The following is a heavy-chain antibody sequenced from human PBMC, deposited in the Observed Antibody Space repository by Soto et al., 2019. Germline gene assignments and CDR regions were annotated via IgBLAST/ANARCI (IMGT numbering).Heavy chain of an antibody. D-gene: IGHD3-16*02. CDR1: GFSPGSYA. Sequence: HPRESLRLACAASGFSPGSYALSWVRQAPGKGLEWVSTISGSDGKTFYADSVKGRFSISRDTSQSTLYLQMNSLRADDTAMYYCARWSYLDDWGQGTRVTVSS. V-gene: IGHV3-23*01. J-gene: IGHJ1*01. CDR3: ARWSYLDD. CDR2: ISGSDGKT.